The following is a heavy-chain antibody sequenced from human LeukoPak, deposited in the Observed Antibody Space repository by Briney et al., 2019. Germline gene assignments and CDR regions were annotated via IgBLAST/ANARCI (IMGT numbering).Heavy chain of an antibody. V-gene: IGHV4-39*07. CDR3: AREYTLYRSGWFLDY. D-gene: IGHD6-19*01. Sequence: SETLSLSCTVSGDSSYNSLYNWAWIRQPPGRGLEWIGSSDYSGNTYYNLSLKSRATISIDTSKTQFSLKLNSVTVADTAVYYCAREYTLYRSGWFLDYWGQGTVVTVSS. CDR2: SDYSGNT. J-gene: IGHJ4*02. CDR1: GDSSYNSLYN.